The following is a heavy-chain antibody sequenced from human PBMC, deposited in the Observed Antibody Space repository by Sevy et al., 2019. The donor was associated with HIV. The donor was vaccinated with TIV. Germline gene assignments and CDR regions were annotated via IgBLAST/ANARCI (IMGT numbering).Heavy chain of an antibody. V-gene: IGHV3-23*01. CDR1: GFTFSSYA. CDR3: AKDLRITMVRGVIIRASQYDY. D-gene: IGHD3-10*01. CDR2: ISGSGGST. J-gene: IGHJ4*02. Sequence: GGSLRLSCAASGFTFSSYAMSWVRQAPGKGLEWVSAISGSGGSTYYADSVKGRFTISRDNSKNTLYLQMNSLRAEDTAVYYCAKDLRITMVRGVIIRASQYDYWGQETLVTVSS.